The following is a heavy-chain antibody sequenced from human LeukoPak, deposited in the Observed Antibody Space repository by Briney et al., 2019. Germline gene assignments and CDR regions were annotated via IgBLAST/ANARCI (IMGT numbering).Heavy chain of an antibody. J-gene: IGHJ4*02. CDR1: GFAFSDDS. Sequence: GGSLRLSCVASGFAFSDDSMNWVRQPPGKGMEWVSSISSTSKYIYYADSVKGRFTISRDNAKNSLFLQMNNLRVDDSAVYYCAREYTAMAYDYWGQGNLVTVSS. V-gene: IGHV3-21*01. D-gene: IGHD5-18*01. CDR2: ISSTSKYI. CDR3: AREYTAMAYDY.